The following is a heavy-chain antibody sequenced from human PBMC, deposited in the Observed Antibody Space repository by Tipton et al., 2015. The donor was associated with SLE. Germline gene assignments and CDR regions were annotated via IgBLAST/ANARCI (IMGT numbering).Heavy chain of an antibody. J-gene: IGHJ4*02. V-gene: IGHV3-53*05. D-gene: IGHD3-22*01. CDR3: AKEDDSWYYFDY. CDR1: GFTVSSNY. CDR2: IYSGGST. Sequence: GSLRLSCAASGFTVSSNYMSWVRQAPGKGLEWVSVIYSGGSTYYADSVKGRFTISRDNSKNTLYLQMNSLRAEDTAVYYCAKEDDSWYYFDYWGQGTLVTVSS.